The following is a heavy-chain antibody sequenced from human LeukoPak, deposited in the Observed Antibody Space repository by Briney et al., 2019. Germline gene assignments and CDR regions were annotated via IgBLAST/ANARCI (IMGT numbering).Heavy chain of an antibody. CDR1: GYTFSRCA. CDR2: ISYDGSNK. J-gene: IGHJ4*02. V-gene: IGHV3-30-3*01. Sequence: QPGRSLRLSCAASGYTFSRCAMHWVRQAPRQGLDWVEVISYDGSNKYYADSVKGRFTISRDNSKNTLYLQMNSLRAEDTAVYYCARGYYDSSGYYYGFDYWGQGTLVTVSS. CDR3: ARGYYDSSGYYYGFDY. D-gene: IGHD3-22*01.